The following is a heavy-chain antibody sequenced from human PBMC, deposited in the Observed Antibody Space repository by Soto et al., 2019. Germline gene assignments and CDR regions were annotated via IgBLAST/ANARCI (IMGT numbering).Heavy chain of an antibody. CDR2: IWYDGSNK. Sequence: PGGSLRLSCAASGFTFSSYGMHWVRQAPGKGLEWVAVIWYDGSNKYYADSVKGRFTISRDNSKNTLYLQMSSLKTEDTAVYYCVKDRVVVVVAANYLYFDYWGQGALVTVS. V-gene: IGHV3-30*02. CDR1: GFTFSSYG. CDR3: VKDRVVVVVAANYLYFDY. D-gene: IGHD2-15*01. J-gene: IGHJ4*02.